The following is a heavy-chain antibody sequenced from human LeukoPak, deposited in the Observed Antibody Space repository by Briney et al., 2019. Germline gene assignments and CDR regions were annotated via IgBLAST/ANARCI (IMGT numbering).Heavy chain of an antibody. CDR1: GGTFSSYA. D-gene: IGHD3-10*01. CDR2: MNPNSGNT. J-gene: IGHJ3*02. V-gene: IGHV1-8*02. Sequence: GSSVKVSCKASGGTFSSYAISWVRQAPGQGLEWMGWMNPNSGNTGYAQKFQGRVTMTRNTSISTAYMELSSLRSEDTAVYYCARVRGGYLGAFDIWGQGTMVTVSS. CDR3: ARVRGGYLGAFDI.